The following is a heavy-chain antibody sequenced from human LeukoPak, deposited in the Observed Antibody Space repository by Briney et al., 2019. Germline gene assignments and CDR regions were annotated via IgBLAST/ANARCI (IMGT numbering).Heavy chain of an antibody. J-gene: IGHJ4*02. CDR1: GGSFSGYY. CDR3: ARGEYYDSSGYYGFGFPFNFDY. D-gene: IGHD3-22*01. V-gene: IGHV4-34*01. CDR2: INHSGST. Sequence: SETLSLTCAVYGGSFSGYYWSWIRQPPGKGLEWIGEINHSGSTNYNPSLKSRVTISVDTSKNQFSLKLSSVTAADTAVYYCARGEYYDSSGYYGFGFPFNFDYWGQGTLVTVSS.